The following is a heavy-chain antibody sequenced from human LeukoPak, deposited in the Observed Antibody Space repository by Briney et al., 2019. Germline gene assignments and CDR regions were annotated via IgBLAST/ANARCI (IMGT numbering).Heavy chain of an antibody. CDR2: ISAYNGNT. V-gene: IGHV1-18*01. CDR3: ARDDGRSDSSGYYDY. Sequence: GASVKVSSKASGYTFTSYGISWVRQAPGQGLEGLGWISAYNGNTNYAQKLQGRVTMTTDTSTSTAYMELRSLRSDDTAVYYCARDDGRSDSSGYYDYWGQGTLVTVSS. J-gene: IGHJ4*02. D-gene: IGHD3-22*01. CDR1: GYTFTSYG.